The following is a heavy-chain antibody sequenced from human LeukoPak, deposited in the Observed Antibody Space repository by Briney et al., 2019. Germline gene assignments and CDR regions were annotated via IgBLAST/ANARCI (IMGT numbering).Heavy chain of an antibody. CDR3: ASSGWHRWFGP. CDR1: GYTFTSYY. Sequence: ASVKVSCKASGYTFTSYYMHWVRQAPGQGLEWMGIINPSGGSTSYAQKFQGRVTMTRDMSTSTVYMELSSLRSEDTAVYYCASSGWHRWFGPWGQGTLVTVSS. J-gene: IGHJ5*02. V-gene: IGHV1-46*01. CDR2: INPSGGST. D-gene: IGHD6-19*01.